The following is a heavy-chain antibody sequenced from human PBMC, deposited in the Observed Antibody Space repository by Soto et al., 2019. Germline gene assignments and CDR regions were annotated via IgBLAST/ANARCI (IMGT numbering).Heavy chain of an antibody. D-gene: IGHD4-17*01. CDR3: ARSLSVTLFDN. J-gene: IGHJ4*02. Sequence: QVQLQEWGPGLVKPSQTLSLTCTVSGGSISTGGYYWTWIRQHPGKGLEWIGYIYYSGSTYYNPSLKGRVTISVDTSKNQFSLKMSSVTAAYTAVYYCARSLSVTLFDNWGQGTLVTVSS. CDR2: IYYSGST. CDR1: GGSISTGGYY. V-gene: IGHV4-31*03.